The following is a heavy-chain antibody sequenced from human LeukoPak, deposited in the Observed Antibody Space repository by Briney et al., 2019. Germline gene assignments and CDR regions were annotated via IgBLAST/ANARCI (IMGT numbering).Heavy chain of an antibody. J-gene: IGHJ3*01. D-gene: IGHD3-16*01. CDR3: ARILGYYYGMDV. Sequence: PGGSLRLSCGVSGLTVNSKYMSWVRQAPGKGLEWVSVIYSDDHTYYADSVKGRFTISRHNSENILYLQMSSLRPEDTAVYYRARILGYYYGMDVWGQGTTVTVSS. CDR2: IYSDDHT. CDR1: GLTVNSKY. V-gene: IGHV3-53*04.